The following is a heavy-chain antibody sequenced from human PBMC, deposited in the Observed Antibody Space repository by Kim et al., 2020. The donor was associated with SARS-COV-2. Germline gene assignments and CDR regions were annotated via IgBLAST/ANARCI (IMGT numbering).Heavy chain of an antibody. CDR1: GFTFSYHW. CDR2: INSDGRIT. Sequence: GGSLRLSCAASGFTFSYHWLHWVRQAPGKVLVWVSRINSDGRITTYADSVKGRFTISRDNRKNTLYLEMNNLRVEDTAFYYCARVPHYDSSGYYFDQWGQGTLVSVSP. CDR3: ARVPHYDSSGYYFDQ. J-gene: IGHJ4*02. D-gene: IGHD3-22*01. V-gene: IGHV3-74*01.